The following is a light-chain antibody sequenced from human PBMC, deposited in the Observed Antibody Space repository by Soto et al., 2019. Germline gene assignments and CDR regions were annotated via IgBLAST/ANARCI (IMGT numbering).Light chain of an antibody. V-gene: IGKV3-20*01. J-gene: IGKJ4*01. CDR3: QQYVASVT. CDR1: QSVTTY. CDR2: GAS. Sequence: ELVLTQSPGTLSLSPGERATLSCRASQSVTTYLAWNQQKPAQSPRLLIYGASNRAAGIPDRFSGGGSGTDFSLTISRLEPEYFAVYYCQQYVASVTFGGGTKVEIK.